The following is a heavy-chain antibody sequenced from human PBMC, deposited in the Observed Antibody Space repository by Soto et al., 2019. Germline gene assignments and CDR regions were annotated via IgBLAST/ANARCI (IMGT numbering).Heavy chain of an antibody. CDR2: ISGSGGST. D-gene: IGHD3-10*01. V-gene: IGHV3-23*01. CDR1: GFTFSSYA. J-gene: IGHJ6*03. Sequence: EVQLLESGGGLVQPGGSLRLSCAASGFTFSSYAMSWVRQAPGKGLEWVSAISGSGGSTYYADSVKGRFTISRDNSKNTLYLQMNSLRAEDTAVYYCAKVGGSGSYRYYYYMDVWGKGTTVTVSS. CDR3: AKVGGSGSYRYYYYMDV.